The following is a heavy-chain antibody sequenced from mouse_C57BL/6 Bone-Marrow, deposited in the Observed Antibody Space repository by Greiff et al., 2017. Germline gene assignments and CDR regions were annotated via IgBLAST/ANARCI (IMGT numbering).Heavy chain of an antibody. V-gene: IGHV1-55*01. CDR2: IYPGSGST. J-gene: IGHJ4*01. D-gene: IGHD1-1*01. CDR1: GYTFTSYW. Sequence: VKLKQPGAELVKPGASVKMSCKASGYTFTSYWITWVKQRPGQGLEWIGDIYPGSGSTNYNEKFKSKATLTVDTSSSTAYMQLSSLTSEDSAVYYCARLGSSYAMDYWGQGTSVTVSS. CDR3: ARLGSSYAMDY.